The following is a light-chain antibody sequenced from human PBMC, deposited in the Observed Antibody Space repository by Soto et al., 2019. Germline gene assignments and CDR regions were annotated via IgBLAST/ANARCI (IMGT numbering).Light chain of an antibody. V-gene: IGKV3-20*01. CDR1: QSVSSR. J-gene: IGKJ5*01. Sequence: EIVLTQSPCTLSLSPGGRATLSCRASQSVSSRLAWYQQKPGQAPRLLISGASSRATGIPDRFSGSGSATDFTLTISRLEPEDFALYYCQQYGSPPITFGQGTRLEI. CDR3: QQYGSPPIT. CDR2: GAS.